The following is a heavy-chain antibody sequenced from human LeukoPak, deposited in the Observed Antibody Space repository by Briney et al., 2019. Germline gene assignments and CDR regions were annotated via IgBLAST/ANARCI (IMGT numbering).Heavy chain of an antibody. Sequence: PGGSLRLSCAASGFTFDKHAMHWVRQAPGKGLEWLAAISSDGIYQYYADSVKGRFAISRDNSRLTVSLQMNSLKPADTAVYYCAQNPTNRDYINAGGGGFDPWGQGTLVTVSS. CDR3: AQNPTNRDYINAGGGGFDP. D-gene: IGHD3-16*01. V-gene: IGHV3-30*09. CDR1: GFTFDKHA. J-gene: IGHJ5*02. CDR2: ISSDGIYQ.